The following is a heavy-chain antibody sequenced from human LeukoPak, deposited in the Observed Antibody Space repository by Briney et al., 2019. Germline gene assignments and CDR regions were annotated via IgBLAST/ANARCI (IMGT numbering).Heavy chain of an antibody. V-gene: IGHV4-34*01. CDR1: GFAFSDYY. CDR2: INHSGST. D-gene: IGHD3-22*01. Sequence: PGGSLRLSCAASGFAFSDYYMSWIRQPPGKGLQWIGEINHSGSTNYNPSLKSRVTISVDTSKNQFSLKLSSVTAADTAVHYCATGRSYYDSSGYQGDYWGQGTLVTVSS. J-gene: IGHJ4*02. CDR3: ATGRSYYDSSGYQGDY.